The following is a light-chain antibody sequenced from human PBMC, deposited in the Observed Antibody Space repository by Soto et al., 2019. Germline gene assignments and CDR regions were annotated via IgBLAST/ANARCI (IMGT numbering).Light chain of an antibody. Sequence: QPVLTQSPSASASLGASVKLTCTLSSGHSTYAIAWHQQQPEKGPRYLMKLNSDGSHSKGDGIPDRFSGSSSGAERHLTISSLQSEDEAYYYCQTWGTAIHDVVFGGGTKLTVL. CDR2: LNSDGSH. V-gene: IGLV4-69*02. J-gene: IGLJ2*01. CDR1: SGHSTYA. CDR3: QTWGTAIHDVV.